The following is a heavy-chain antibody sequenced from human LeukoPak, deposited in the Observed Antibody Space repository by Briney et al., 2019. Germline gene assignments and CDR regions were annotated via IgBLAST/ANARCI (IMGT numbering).Heavy chain of an antibody. J-gene: IGHJ4*02. V-gene: IGHV1-8*01. Sequence: ASVKVSCKASRYTFTSYDINWVRQATGQGLEWMGWMNPNSGNTGYAQKFQGRVTMTRNTSISTAYMELSSLRSEDTAVYYCARFGGSGWSSHFDYWGQGTLVTVSS. D-gene: IGHD6-19*01. CDR3: ARFGGSGWSSHFDY. CDR2: MNPNSGNT. CDR1: RYTFTSYD.